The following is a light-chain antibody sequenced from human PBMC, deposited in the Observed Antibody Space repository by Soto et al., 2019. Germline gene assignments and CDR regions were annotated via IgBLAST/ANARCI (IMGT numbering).Light chain of an antibody. CDR2: GAL. CDR1: QSVSSN. CDR3: QQQKIGPPLT. J-gene: IGKJ4*02. Sequence: EIVMTQSPATLSVSPGGRVTLSCRASQSVSSNLAWYQQKPGQAPRLLIYGALTRATGIPARYSGSGSGTEYTLPISSLQSEDFAGYCSQQQKIGPPLTCAGGTKVEIK. V-gene: IGKV3-15*01.